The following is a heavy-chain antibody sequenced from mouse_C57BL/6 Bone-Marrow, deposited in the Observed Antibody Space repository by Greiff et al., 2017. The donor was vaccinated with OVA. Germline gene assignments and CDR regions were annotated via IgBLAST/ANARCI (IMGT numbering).Heavy chain of an antibody. V-gene: IGHV5-6*01. Sequence: EVHLVESGGDLVKPGGSLKLSCAASGFTFSSYGMSWVRQTPDKRLEWVATISSGGSYTYYPDSVKGRFTISRDNAKNTLYLQMSSLKSEDTAMYYCARRAGLYFDYWGQGTTLTVSS. J-gene: IGHJ2*01. CDR2: ISSGGSYT. CDR3: ARRAGLYFDY. CDR1: GFTFSSYG. D-gene: IGHD3-3*01.